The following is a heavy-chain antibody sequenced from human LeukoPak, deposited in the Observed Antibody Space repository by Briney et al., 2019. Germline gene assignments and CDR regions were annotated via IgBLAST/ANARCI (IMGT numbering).Heavy chain of an antibody. V-gene: IGHV3-74*01. J-gene: IGHJ4*02. CDR2: ISSDGSST. D-gene: IGHD6-19*01. Sequence: GGSLRLSCAASGFTLSSYWMHWVRQGPGKGLVWVSRISSDGSSTSYADSMKGRFTISRDNAQNTLYLQMSSLRAEDTAVYYCARSLGWYDYWGQGTLVTVSS. CDR3: ARSLGWYDY. CDR1: GFTLSSYW.